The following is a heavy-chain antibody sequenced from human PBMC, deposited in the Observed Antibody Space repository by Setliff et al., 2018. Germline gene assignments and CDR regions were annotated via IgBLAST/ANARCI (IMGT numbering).Heavy chain of an antibody. V-gene: IGHV4-39*01. D-gene: IGHD6-19*01. Sequence: SETLSLTCTVSGGPINSDRYYWGWIRQPPGKGLEWIGNIYYSGGTYYSPSLKSRVTISVDTSENQFSLKLNSVTAADTAVYYCARQTADTFHYYYMDVWGKGTTVTVSS. CDR2: IYYSGGT. CDR3: ARQTADTFHYYYMDV. J-gene: IGHJ6*03. CDR1: GGPINSDRYY.